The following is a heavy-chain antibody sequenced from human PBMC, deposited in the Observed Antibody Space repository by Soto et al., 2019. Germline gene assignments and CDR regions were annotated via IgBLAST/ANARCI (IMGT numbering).Heavy chain of an antibody. D-gene: IGHD4-17*01. Sequence: QLQLQESGPGLVKPSETLSLTCTVSGGSISSSTYYWGWIRQPPGKGLEWMGMIYYSGSAYYNPSLKGRVPISIDTSKTQFSLRLSSVTAADTAVYYCARHGVAYGDYASYYYYGMDVWGRGTTVTVSS. J-gene: IGHJ6*02. CDR2: IYYSGSA. CDR3: ARHGVAYGDYASYYYYGMDV. V-gene: IGHV4-39*01. CDR1: GGSISSSTYY.